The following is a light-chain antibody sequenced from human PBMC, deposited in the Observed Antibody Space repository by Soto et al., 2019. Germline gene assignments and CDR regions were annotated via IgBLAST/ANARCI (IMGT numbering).Light chain of an antibody. J-gene: IGKJ1*01. CDR1: QSVDSTF. Sequence: EIVLTQSPGSLSLSPGERATLSCRASQSVDSTFFAWYQKKPGQAPRLLMYGVSKRATGIPDRFSGSGSGTDFNLTSSRLEPEDFAVYYCQQYMSSVTFGQGTRVEIK. CDR3: QQYMSSVT. CDR2: GVS. V-gene: IGKV3-20*01.